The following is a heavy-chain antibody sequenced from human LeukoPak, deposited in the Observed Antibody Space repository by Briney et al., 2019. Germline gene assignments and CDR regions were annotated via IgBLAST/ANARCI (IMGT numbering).Heavy chain of an antibody. CDR1: GFTFNSYT. V-gene: IGHV3-64*02. CDR3: ARESPRYNYGSFDS. D-gene: IGHD5-24*01. J-gene: IGHJ4*02. Sequence: GCSQRLSCAASGFTFNSYTIHWVHPAPGKGLEYVSAICANGADTYYADSVKGKFTNYRDNSKNTLFLQMGSLRLEDMAVYFWARESPRYNYGSFDSWGQGTRVTVSS. CDR2: ICANGADT.